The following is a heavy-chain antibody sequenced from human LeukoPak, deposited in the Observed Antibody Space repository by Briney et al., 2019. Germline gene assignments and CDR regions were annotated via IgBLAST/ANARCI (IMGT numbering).Heavy chain of an antibody. CDR2: IWYDGSNK. V-gene: IGHV3-33*01. D-gene: IGHD3-22*01. Sequence: PGGSLRLSCAASGFTFSNYGMHWVRQAPGKGLEWVAGIWYDGSNKDYADSVKGRFTISRDNSKNTLYLQMNSLRAEDTAVYYCATFQRYHYDSSGSPQDYWGQGTLVTVSS. CDR1: GFTFSNYG. J-gene: IGHJ4*02. CDR3: ATFQRYHYDSSGSPQDY.